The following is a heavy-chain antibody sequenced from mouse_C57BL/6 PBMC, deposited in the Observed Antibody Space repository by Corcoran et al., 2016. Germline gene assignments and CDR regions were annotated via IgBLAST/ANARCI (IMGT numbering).Heavy chain of an antibody. V-gene: IGHV3-6*01. CDR3: AREGEYDYDWYVDV. Sequence: DVQLQESGPGLVKPSQSLSLTCSVTGYSITSGSYGNWIRQCPGNKLECMGYISYDGSNNYNPSRKNRISITREPSKNQFFLKLNSVTTEDTATDYCAREGEYDYDWYVDVRGTGTTGTVSS. J-gene: IGHJ1*03. CDR2: ISYDGSN. D-gene: IGHD2-4*01. CDR1: GYSITSGSY.